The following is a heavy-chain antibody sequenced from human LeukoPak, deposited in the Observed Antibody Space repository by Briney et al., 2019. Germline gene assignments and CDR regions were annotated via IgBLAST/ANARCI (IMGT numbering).Heavy chain of an antibody. CDR2: IYYSGST. V-gene: IGHV4-31*03. D-gene: IGHD3-22*01. J-gene: IGHJ4*02. Sequence: PSETLSLTCTVSGGSISSGGYYWSWIRQHPGKGLEWIGYIYYSGSTYYNPSLKSRVTISVDTSKNQFSLKLSSVTAADTAVYYCARGGYYYDSSGYPGGVDYWGQVTLVTVSS. CDR1: GGSISSGGYY. CDR3: ARGGYYYDSSGYPGGVDY.